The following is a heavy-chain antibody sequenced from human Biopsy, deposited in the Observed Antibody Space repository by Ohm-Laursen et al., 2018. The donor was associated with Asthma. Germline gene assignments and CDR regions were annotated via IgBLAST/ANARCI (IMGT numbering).Heavy chain of an antibody. D-gene: IGHD2-2*01. J-gene: IGHJ4*02. CDR1: GGTFNTYV. V-gene: IGHV1-69*01. CDR2: VNSVFGTT. Sequence: GSSVKVSCKSLGGTFNTYVLGWVRQAPGQGLEWMGGVNSVFGTTTYPQKFQDRVTITADDSTSTVYMELSSLRSEDTAVYYCARKAGSCISRTCSSLDFWGQGTLVTVSS. CDR3: ARKAGSCISRTCSSLDF.